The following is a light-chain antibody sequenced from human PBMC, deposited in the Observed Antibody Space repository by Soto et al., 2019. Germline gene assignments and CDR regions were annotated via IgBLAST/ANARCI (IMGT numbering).Light chain of an antibody. CDR2: LAS. CDR1: QGIRTD. J-gene: IGKJ3*01. CDR3: LQHNSFPRT. Sequence: QMTQSPSSLSASVGDRVTITCRASQGIRTDLGWYQQRPGKAPKLLIYLASSLQSGVPSRFSGSGSGTEFTLTISSLQPEDFATYYCLQHNSFPRTFGPGTKVDIK. V-gene: IGKV1-17*01.